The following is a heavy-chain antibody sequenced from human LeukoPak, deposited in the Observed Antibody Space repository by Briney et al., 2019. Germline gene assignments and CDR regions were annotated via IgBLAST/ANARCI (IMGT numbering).Heavy chain of an antibody. D-gene: IGHD3-22*01. V-gene: IGHV1-46*01. J-gene: IGHJ5*02. CDR2: INPSGGST. CDR1: GYTFTSYY. CDR3: ATLDFYDNSRPA. Sequence: ASVTVSCKASGYTFTSYYMHWVRQAPGQGLEWMGIINPSGGSTNYAQKFQGRVTMTEDTSTDTAYMELSSLRSEDTAIYYCATLDFYDNSRPAWGQGTLVTVSS.